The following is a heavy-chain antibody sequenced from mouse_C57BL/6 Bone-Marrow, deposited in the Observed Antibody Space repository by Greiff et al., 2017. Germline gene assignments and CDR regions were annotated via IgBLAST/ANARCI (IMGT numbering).Heavy chain of an antibody. J-gene: IGHJ1*03. Sequence: QVQLQQSGPELVKPGASVKLSCKASGYTFTSYVINWVKQRPGQGLEWIGLIYPRGGSTKYNEKFKGKATLTVDTSSSTAYMELHSLTSEDSAVYFCARYYGSSYWYLDVWGTGTTVTVSS. V-gene: IGHV1-85*01. D-gene: IGHD1-1*01. CDR3: ARYYGSSYWYLDV. CDR1: GYTFTSYV. CDR2: IYPRGGST.